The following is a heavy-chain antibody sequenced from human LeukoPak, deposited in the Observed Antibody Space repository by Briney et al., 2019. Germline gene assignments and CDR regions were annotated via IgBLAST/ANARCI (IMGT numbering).Heavy chain of an antibody. D-gene: IGHD3-10*01. CDR2: INGRGSGT. Sequence: GGSLRLSCATSGFTFGNYAMSWVRQAPGKGLEWVSGINGRGSGTYYADSVRGRFTISSDSSKNTLYLQMNTLRAEDTAVYYCVHGAPFDNWGHGTRVIVSS. V-gene: IGHV3-23*01. CDR1: GFTFGNYA. CDR3: VHGAPFDN. J-gene: IGHJ4*01.